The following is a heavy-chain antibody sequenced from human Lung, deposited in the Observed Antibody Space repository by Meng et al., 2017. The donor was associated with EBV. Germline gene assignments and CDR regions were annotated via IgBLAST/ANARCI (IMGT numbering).Heavy chain of an antibody. CDR1: GYTFASYG. Sequence: QVNLRRSGAEGKKPGASARSPCEASGYTFASYGISWLRQAPGQGLEWMGWFVNNVDTYSAQKFQGRVTMTTDTHTSTAFMELRSLRSDDTAVYYCARGTPGRSYSDYWGQGTLVTVSS. V-gene: IGHV1-18*01. D-gene: IGHD3-10*01. CDR3: ARGTPGRSYSDY. J-gene: IGHJ4*02. CDR2: FVNNVDT.